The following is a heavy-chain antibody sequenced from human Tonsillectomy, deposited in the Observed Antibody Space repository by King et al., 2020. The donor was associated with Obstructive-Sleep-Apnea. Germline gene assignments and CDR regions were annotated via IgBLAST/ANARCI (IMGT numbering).Heavy chain of an antibody. CDR1: GFTFDDYT. V-gene: IGHV3-43*01. D-gene: IGHD2-15*01. J-gene: IGHJ1*01. CDR3: AKDIYCSGGSCHKYFQH. Sequence: VQLVESGGVVVQPGGSLRLSCAASGFTFDDYTMHWVRQAPGKGLEWGSLISWDGGSTYYADSVKGRFTISRDNSKNSLYLQMNSLRTEDTALYYCAKDIYCSGGSCHKYFQHWGQGTLVTVSS. CDR2: ISWDGGST.